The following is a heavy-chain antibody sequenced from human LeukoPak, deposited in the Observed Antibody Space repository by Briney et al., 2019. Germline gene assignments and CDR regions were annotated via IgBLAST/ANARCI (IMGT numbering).Heavy chain of an antibody. Sequence: GASLRLSCAASGFTFSSYAMTWVRQAPGKGLEWVSAISSSGGSTYYADSVKGRFTISRDNSKNTLYLQMNSLRAEDTALYYCARYCTSSSCYGQDYYCGMDVWGQGTTVTVSS. D-gene: IGHD2-2*01. V-gene: IGHV3-23*01. CDR3: ARYCTSSSCYGQDYYCGMDV. CDR1: GFTFSSYA. CDR2: ISSSGGST. J-gene: IGHJ6*02.